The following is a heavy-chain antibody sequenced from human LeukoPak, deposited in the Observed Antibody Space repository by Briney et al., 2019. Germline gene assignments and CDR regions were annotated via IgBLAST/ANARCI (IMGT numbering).Heavy chain of an antibody. CDR1: GFTFSSYW. CDR3: VNCGFEPPR. V-gene: IGHV3-74*01. Sequence: GGSLRLSCAASGFTFSSYWMHWVRHAPGKGLVCVSRINSDGSSTSYADSEKGRFTIYRDHAKNTLYLQMNRLRAEDTAVYYCVNCGFEPPRWGQGTLVTVSS. CDR2: INSDGSST. D-gene: IGHD1-14*01. J-gene: IGHJ4*02.